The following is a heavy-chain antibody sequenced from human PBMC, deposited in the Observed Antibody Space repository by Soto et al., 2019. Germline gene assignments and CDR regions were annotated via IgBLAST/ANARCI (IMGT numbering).Heavy chain of an antibody. CDR3: ARVVAAAPVYYGMDV. CDR2: INPYNGNT. Sequence: QVQLVQSGAEVKKPGASVKVSCKASGFTFAIYGITWVRQAPGKGLEWMGWINPYNGNTNYAQKFQGRVTMSTDTSMXTGYMELRSLRSDDTAVYYCARVVAAAPVYYGMDVWGQGTTVTVSS. CDR1: GFTFAIYG. D-gene: IGHD2-15*01. V-gene: IGHV1-18*01. J-gene: IGHJ6*02.